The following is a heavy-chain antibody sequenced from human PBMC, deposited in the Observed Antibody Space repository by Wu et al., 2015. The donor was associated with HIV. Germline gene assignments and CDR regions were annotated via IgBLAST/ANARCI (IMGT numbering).Heavy chain of an antibody. CDR1: GYTFTGYY. CDR2: INPNSGGT. V-gene: IGHV1-2*02. J-gene: IGHJ4*02. Sequence: QVQLVQSGAEVKKPGASVKVSCKASGYTFTGYYMHWVRQAPGQGLEWMGWINPNSGGTNYAQKLQGRVTMTTDTSTSTAYMELRSLRSDDTAVYYCARGTNYYDSSGYIDYWGQGTLVTVSS. CDR3: ARGTNYYDSSGYIDY. D-gene: IGHD3-22*01.